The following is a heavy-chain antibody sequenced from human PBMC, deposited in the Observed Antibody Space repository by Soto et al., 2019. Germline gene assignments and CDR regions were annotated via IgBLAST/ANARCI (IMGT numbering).Heavy chain of an antibody. CDR2: ISATGITT. D-gene: IGHD3-9*01. CDR3: AKAPITIPHSSIPDDY. J-gene: IGHJ4*02. V-gene: IGHV3-23*01. Sequence: GGSLRLSCAASGFTFSGYAMSWVRQAPWKGLEWVSVISATGITTYYSDSVKGRFTISGDNSKNTLFLQMSSLRVEDTAVYYCAKAPITIPHSSIPDDYWGQGTLVTVSS. CDR1: GFTFSGYA.